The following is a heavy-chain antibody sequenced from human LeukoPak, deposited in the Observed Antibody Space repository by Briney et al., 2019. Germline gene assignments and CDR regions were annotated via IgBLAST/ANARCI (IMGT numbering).Heavy chain of an antibody. J-gene: IGHJ5*02. V-gene: IGHV4-59*01. D-gene: IGHD3-22*01. CDR2: MYYSGSS. CDR1: GVAISSDY. CDR3: ARGKIAVGADPNLFLAYEWAGWFDP. Sequence: SETLSLTCTVSGVAISSDYWSWIRQPPGKRLEWIGYMYYSGSSNYNPSLKSRVSISLDTSRNQFSLNLNSVTAADSAVYYCARGKIAVGADPNLFLAYEWAGWFDPWGQGTLVTVSS.